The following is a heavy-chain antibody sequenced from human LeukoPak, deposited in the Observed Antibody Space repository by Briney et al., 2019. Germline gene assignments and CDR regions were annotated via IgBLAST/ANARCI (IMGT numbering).Heavy chain of an antibody. Sequence: PGGSLRLSCAASGFTFSSYNMNWVRQAPGKGLGWVSYITSSSTYIYYADSVKGRFTISRDNAKSSLYLQMNSLRAEDTAVYYCARGYSSGLFAGGYFDCWGQGSLVTVSS. CDR2: ITSSSTYI. D-gene: IGHD2-15*01. CDR3: ARGYSSGLFAGGYFDC. J-gene: IGHJ4*02. V-gene: IGHV3-21*01. CDR1: GFTFSSYN.